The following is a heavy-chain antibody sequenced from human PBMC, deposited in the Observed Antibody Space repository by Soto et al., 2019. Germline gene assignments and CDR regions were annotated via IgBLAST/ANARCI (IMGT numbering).Heavy chain of an antibody. CDR3: ARDIQSVGPRANDAFDV. Sequence: QVQLVQSGAELKKPGASVNISRTASGSTFSDNLINWVRQVPGQGLEWMGWLNPDTGNTRYSETFQGRVTISRHPSASIAYLELSGLENEDTALYFCARDIQSVGPRANDAFDVWGQGTMITVSS. V-gene: IGHV1-3*01. D-gene: IGHD5-18*01. CDR1: GSTFSDNL. CDR2: LNPDTGNT. J-gene: IGHJ3*01.